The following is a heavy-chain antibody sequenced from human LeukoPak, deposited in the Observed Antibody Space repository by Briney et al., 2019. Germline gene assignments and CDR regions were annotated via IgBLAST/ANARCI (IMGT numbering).Heavy chain of an antibody. V-gene: IGHV3-21*01. J-gene: IGHJ4*02. D-gene: IGHD3-16*01. CDR1: GFSSYS. Sequence: GGSLRLSCAASGFSSYSLNWVRQAPGKGLEWVSSISSGSDYIYYADSVKGRFTISRDNAKNSLYLQMNSLRAEDTAIYYRARDPWGIHAYWGQGTLVTVSS. CDR3: ARDPWGIHAY. CDR2: ISSGSDYI.